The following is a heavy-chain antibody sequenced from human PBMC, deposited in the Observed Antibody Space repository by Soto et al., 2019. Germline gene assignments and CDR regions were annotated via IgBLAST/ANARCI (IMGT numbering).Heavy chain of an antibody. CDR3: TTLNYGVDV. CDR1: GLTFSNTG. CDR2: IKSKSGGGAA. V-gene: IGHV3-15*01. Sequence: GCSLRLSCAASGLTFSNTGVSWVRQAPGKGLEWVGHIKSKSGGGAADYAAPVKGRFTVSRDDSKNTLYLQMNSLKTEDTAVYYCTTLNYGVDVWGQGTTVTVSS. J-gene: IGHJ6*02.